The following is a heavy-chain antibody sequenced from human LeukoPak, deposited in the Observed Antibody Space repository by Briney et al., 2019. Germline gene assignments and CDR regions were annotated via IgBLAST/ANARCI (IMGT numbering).Heavy chain of an antibody. CDR2: MNPYSGDR. CDR3: ARTTSFTASSYDY. Sequence: ASVKVSCKTSGYTFTTYHINWVRQATGQGLEWLGWMNPYSGDRGYAQKFQGRLSITSDTSISTAYMELSSLRSDDTAVYFCARTTSFTASSYDYWGQGTLVTVSS. J-gene: IGHJ4*02. CDR1: GYTFTTYH. D-gene: IGHD1-26*01. V-gene: IGHV1-8*03.